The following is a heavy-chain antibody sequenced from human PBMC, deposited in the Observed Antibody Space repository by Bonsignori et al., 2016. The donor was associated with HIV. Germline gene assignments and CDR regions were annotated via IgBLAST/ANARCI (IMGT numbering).Heavy chain of an antibody. V-gene: IGHV3-49*02. Sequence: WIRQPPGKGLEWVGFIRSQAYGGTAENAASVRGRFTISRDDSQGIAYLQMNSLKTEDTAVYYCVREAPSYYDTSGYYYFDYWGQGTLVTVSS. J-gene: IGHJ4*02. D-gene: IGHD3-22*01. CDR3: VREAPSYYDTSGYYYFDY. CDR2: IRSQAYGGTA.